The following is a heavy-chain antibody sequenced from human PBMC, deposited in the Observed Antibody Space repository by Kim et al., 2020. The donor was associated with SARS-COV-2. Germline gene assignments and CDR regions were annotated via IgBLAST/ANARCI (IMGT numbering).Heavy chain of an antibody. CDR2: INTDTGKA. Sequence: ASVKVSCKASGYTFANYAMNWVRQAPGQGLEWMGWINTDTGKATYAQGFRGRVVFSLDTSVTTAFLEISPLTAEDTAMYYCARGEYGSTTKGDYWGQRTQVTVSS. V-gene: IGHV7-4-1*02. CDR3: ARGEYGSTTKGDY. CDR1: GYTFANYA. J-gene: IGHJ4*02. D-gene: IGHD3-10*01.